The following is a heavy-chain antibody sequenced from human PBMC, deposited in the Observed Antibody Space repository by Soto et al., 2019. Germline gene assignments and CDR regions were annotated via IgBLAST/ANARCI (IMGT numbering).Heavy chain of an antibody. V-gene: IGHV1-69*02. CDR3: ARVGSGYDLRQRPFDY. Sequence: ASVKVSCKASGGTFSSYTISWVRQAPGQGLEWMGRIIPILGIANYAQKFQGRVTITADKSTSTAYMELSSLRSEDTAVYYCARVGSGYDLRQRPFDYWGQGTLVTVSS. D-gene: IGHD5-12*01. CDR2: IIPILGIA. CDR1: GGTFSSYT. J-gene: IGHJ4*02.